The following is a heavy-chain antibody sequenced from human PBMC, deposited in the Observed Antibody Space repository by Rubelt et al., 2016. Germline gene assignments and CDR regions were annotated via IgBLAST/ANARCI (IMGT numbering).Heavy chain of an antibody. CDR2: ISAYNGNT. J-gene: IGHJ4*02. CDR3: ARDLSSTWYKDY. V-gene: IGHV1-18*04. Sequence: QVQLVQSGAEVKKPGASVKVSCKTSGYTFTGYYMHWVRQAPGQGLEWMGWISAYNGNTNYAQKLQGRVTMTTDTSTSTADMERGSLRSDDTAVYYWARDLSSTWYKDYWGQGTLVTVSS. CDR1: GYTFTGYY. D-gene: IGHD6-13*01.